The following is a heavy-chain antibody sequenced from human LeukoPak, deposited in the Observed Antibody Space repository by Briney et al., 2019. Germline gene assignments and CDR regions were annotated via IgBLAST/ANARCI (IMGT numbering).Heavy chain of an antibody. V-gene: IGHV3-23*01. Sequence: GGSLRLSCVASGFTFSTFAMNWVRQAPGKGLEWVSTISETGRSTYYADSVKGQFTISRDNSKNTLYLQMNSLRAEDTAVYYCAKDRRYGDYNDAFDIWGQGTMVTVSS. CDR3: AKDRRYGDYNDAFDI. J-gene: IGHJ3*02. D-gene: IGHD4-17*01. CDR2: ISETGRST. CDR1: GFTFSTFA.